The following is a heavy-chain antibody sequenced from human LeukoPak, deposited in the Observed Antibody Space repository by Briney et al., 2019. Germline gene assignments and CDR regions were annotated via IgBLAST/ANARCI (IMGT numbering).Heavy chain of an antibody. CDR3: ASIYCSGGSCPFY. J-gene: IGHJ4*02. V-gene: IGHV4-34*01. D-gene: IGHD2-15*01. Sequence: SETLSLTCAVYGGSFSGYYWSWIRQPPGKGLEWIGEINHSGSTNYNPSLKSRVTISVDTSKNQFSLKLSSVTAADTAVYYCASIYCSGGSCPFYWGQGTLVTVSS. CDR2: INHSGST. CDR1: GGSFSGYY.